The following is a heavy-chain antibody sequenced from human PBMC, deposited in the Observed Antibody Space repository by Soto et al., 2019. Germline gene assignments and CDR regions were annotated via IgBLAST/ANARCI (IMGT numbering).Heavy chain of an antibody. V-gene: IGHV3-30*18. Sequence: QVQLVESGGGVVQPGRSLRLSCAASGFTFSSYGMHWVRQAPGKGLEWVAVISYDGSNKYYADSVKGRFTISRDNSKNTLYLQMNSPRAEDTAVYYCAKTRDFWSGYYPSCGMDVWGQGTTVTVSS. CDR3: AKTRDFWSGYYPSCGMDV. D-gene: IGHD3-3*01. J-gene: IGHJ6*02. CDR1: GFTFSSYG. CDR2: ISYDGSNK.